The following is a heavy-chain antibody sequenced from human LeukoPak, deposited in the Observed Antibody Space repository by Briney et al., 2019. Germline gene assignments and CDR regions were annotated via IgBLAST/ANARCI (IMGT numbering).Heavy chain of an antibody. D-gene: IGHD4-17*01. CDR3: ARDLVTVTKGFDI. CDR1: DYCLSSQY. CDR2: ISYIGST. Sequence: SETLSLTCAVSDYCLSSQYWTWIRQPPPAGREGTGDISYIGSTAYNPSLKSRVTISIDTSMNQFSLRLSSVTAAYTAVYYCARDLVTVTKGFDIWGQGTMVSVSS. J-gene: IGHJ3*02. V-gene: IGHV4-59*11.